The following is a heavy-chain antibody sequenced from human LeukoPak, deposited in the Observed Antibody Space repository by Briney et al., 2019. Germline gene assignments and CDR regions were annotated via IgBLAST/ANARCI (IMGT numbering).Heavy chain of an antibody. Sequence: GGSLRLSCAASRFTISSYAMSWVRQAPGKGLEWVSAISGSGGSTYYADSVKGRFTISRDNSKNTLYLQMNSLRAEDTAVYYCARDRSTVTTWVDYWGQGTLVTVSS. J-gene: IGHJ4*02. V-gene: IGHV3-23*01. CDR2: ISGSGGST. D-gene: IGHD4-17*01. CDR1: RFTISSYA. CDR3: ARDRSTVTTWVDY.